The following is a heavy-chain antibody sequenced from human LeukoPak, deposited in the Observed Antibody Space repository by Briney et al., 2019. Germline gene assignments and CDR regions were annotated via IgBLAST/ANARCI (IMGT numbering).Heavy chain of an antibody. D-gene: IGHD6-13*01. CDR3: AGGNSYSSSWYLDY. Sequence: SETLSLTCSVSGYSISSGYQWGWIRQPPGKGLEWIGDIYHSGSTYYNPSLKSRVTVSIDTSKNQFSLKLSSVSAADTAVYYCAGGNSYSSSWYLDYWGQGTLVTVSS. CDR1: GYSISSGYQ. J-gene: IGHJ4*02. CDR2: IYHSGST. V-gene: IGHV4-38-2*02.